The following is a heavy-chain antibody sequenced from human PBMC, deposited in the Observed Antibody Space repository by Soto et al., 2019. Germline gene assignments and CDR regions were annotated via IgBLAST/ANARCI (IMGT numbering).Heavy chain of an antibody. J-gene: IGHJ4*02. CDR3: AHRRPTVITPFDY. D-gene: IGHD4-17*01. V-gene: IGHV2-5*01. CDR1: GFSLSTSGVG. Sequence: QITLKESGPTLVEPTQTLTLTCTFSGFSLSTSGVGVGWIRQPPGQALEWLAFVNWNDNKRYSPSLNSRLTITKDTSKYQVVLTMTNMDSVDSGTYYCAHRRPTVITPFDYRGQGTLVTVSS. CDR2: VNWNDNK.